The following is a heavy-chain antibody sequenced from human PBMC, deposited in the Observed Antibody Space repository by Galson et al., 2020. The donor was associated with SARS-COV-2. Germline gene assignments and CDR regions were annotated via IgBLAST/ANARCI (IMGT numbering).Heavy chain of an antibody. Sequence: GESLKISCAASRFSVSNTYMDWVRQAPGKGLEWVSLIFGDGRTYYADSVKGRFTISRDTIKNTLHLQMSGLRPDDTAVYYFLKEAPGAQPDDWGQGTLVTVSS. CDR2: IFGDGRT. CDR3: LKEAPGAQPDD. D-gene: IGHD7-27*01. J-gene: IGHJ1*01. CDR1: RFSVSNTY. V-gene: IGHV3-66*02.